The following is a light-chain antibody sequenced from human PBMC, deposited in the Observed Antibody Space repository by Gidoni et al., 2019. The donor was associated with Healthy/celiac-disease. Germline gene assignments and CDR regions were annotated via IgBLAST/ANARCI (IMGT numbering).Light chain of an antibody. J-gene: IGKJ1*01. Sequence: DVVMTQSPLSMPVTLGQPASISCRSSLSLVYSDGNTYLNWFKQRPGQYPRRLIYKVSNRDSGVPDRFSGSGSGTDFTLKISRVKAEDVGIYYCMQYTHWPPWTFXXXTKVEIE. CDR1: LSLVYSDGNTY. CDR2: KVS. CDR3: MQYTHWPPWT. V-gene: IGKV2-30*01.